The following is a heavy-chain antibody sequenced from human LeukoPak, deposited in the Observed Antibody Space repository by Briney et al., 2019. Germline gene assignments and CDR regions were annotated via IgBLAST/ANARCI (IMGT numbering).Heavy chain of an antibody. V-gene: IGHV3-53*05. CDR2: IYSGGST. Sequence: GGSLRLSCTVSGFTVSSDSMSWVRQAPGKGLEWVSFIYSGGSTHYSDSVKGRFTISRDNSKNTLYLQMNSLRAEDTAVYYCAKPCTLGYYYDSSGDYYFDYWGQGTLVTVSS. CDR1: GFTVSSDS. D-gene: IGHD3-22*01. CDR3: AKPCTLGYYYDSSGDYYFDY. J-gene: IGHJ4*02.